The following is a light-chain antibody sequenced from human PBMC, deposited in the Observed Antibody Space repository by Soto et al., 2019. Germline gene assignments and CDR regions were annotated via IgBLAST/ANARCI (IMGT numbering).Light chain of an antibody. CDR1: QSVSSY. CDR3: RQRSNWPWT. Sequence: EIVLTQSPATLSLSPGERATLSCRASQSVSSYLAWYQQKPGQAPRLLIYDASNRATGIPARFSGSGSGTDFTLTLSSLEPEDFAVYYCRQRSNWPWTFGQGTKV. J-gene: IGKJ1*01. CDR2: DAS. V-gene: IGKV3-11*01.